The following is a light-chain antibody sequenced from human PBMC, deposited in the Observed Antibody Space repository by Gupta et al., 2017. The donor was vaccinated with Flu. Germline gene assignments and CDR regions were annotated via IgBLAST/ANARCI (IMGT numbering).Light chain of an antibody. Sequence: ITISCTGTSSDIGDYDYFSWYHQHTGTAPKLIIYAVNRRNSGVSSRFSGSTSGNTASMTISGLQPEDEADYFCNSDTTTTNTGVFGGGTKVTVL. J-gene: IGLJ3*02. V-gene: IGLV2-14*01. CDR2: AVN. CDR3: NSDTTTTNTGV. CDR1: SSDIGDYDY.